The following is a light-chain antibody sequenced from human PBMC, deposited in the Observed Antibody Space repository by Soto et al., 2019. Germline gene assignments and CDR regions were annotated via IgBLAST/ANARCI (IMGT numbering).Light chain of an antibody. Sequence: DIPMTQSPSVMSASVGDRVTITCRASQGISTSLAWFQQKPGKVPKRLIFGTSNLESGVPSRFSGSGSGTEFTLTISSLQPEDFATYYCLQHNSYPRTFGQGTKVEIK. CDR3: LQHNSYPRT. CDR2: GTS. CDR1: QGISTS. J-gene: IGKJ1*01. V-gene: IGKV1-17*03.